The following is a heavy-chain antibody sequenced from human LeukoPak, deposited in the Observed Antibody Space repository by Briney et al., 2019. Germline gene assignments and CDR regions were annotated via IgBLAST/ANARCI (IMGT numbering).Heavy chain of an antibody. CDR2: INSNSGDT. V-gene: IGHV1-2*02. CDR1: AYTFTAYF. Sequence: ASVKVSCKASAYTFTAYFIHWVGQAPGQGLEWMGWINSNSGDTGQEQQFQGRVTMTRDTSSTTDYMELHSLTSDDTAVYYCARLVPNYTGSRSYFDYWGQGTLLTVSS. D-gene: IGHD3-10*01. J-gene: IGHJ4*02. CDR3: ARLVPNYTGSRSYFDY.